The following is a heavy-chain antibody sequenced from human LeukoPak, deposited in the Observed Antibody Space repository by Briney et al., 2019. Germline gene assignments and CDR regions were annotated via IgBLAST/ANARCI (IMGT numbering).Heavy chain of an antibody. D-gene: IGHD2-2*01. CDR3: ARARGSTFSYYYMDV. V-gene: IGHV4-61*02. CDR1: GGSISSGSYY. J-gene: IGHJ6*03. Sequence: SQTLSLTCTVSGGSISSGSYYWSWIRQPAGTGLEWIGRIYTSGSTNYNPSLKSRVTISVDTSKNQFSLKLSSVTAADTAVYYCARARGSTFSYYYMDVWGKGTTVTVSS. CDR2: IYTSGST.